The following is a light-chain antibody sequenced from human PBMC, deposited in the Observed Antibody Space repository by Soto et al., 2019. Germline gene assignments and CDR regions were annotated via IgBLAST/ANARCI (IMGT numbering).Light chain of an antibody. Sequence: EIVMTQSPASLSVSPRETATLSCMASQSINRYLAWYQHKPGQTPRLLIYDTSTRATGVPTRISGSRSGAEFTLTINSLQSEDFAVYYCQPYNNWPLTFGGGTKVDIK. CDR3: QPYNNWPLT. V-gene: IGKV3-15*01. CDR1: QSINRY. J-gene: IGKJ4*01. CDR2: DTS.